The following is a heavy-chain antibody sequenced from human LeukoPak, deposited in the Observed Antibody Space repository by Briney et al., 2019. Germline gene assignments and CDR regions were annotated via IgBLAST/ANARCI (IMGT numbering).Heavy chain of an antibody. Sequence: GGSLRLSCAASGFTFSSYVMHWVRQAPGKGLEWVAIISYDGSNEYYADSVKGRFTISRDNSKNTLYLQMNSLRAEDTAVYYCAKAAASVGSGSSLDFDYWGQGTLVNVSS. CDR1: GFTFSSYV. CDR3: AKAAASVGSGSSLDFDY. J-gene: IGHJ4*02. CDR2: ISYDGSNE. V-gene: IGHV3-30*04. D-gene: IGHD3-10*01.